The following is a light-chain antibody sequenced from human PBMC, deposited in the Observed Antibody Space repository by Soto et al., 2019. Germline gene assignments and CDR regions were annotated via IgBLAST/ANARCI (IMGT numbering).Light chain of an antibody. V-gene: IGLV1-44*01. CDR3: AAWDDSLNGVV. Sequence: QSVLTQPPSASGTPGQRVTISCSGSSSNIGSYTVNWYQQLPGTAPRLLIYNTYYRPSGVPDRFSGSKSGTSASLAISGLQSEDEADYYCAAWDDSLNGVVFGGGTQLTVL. J-gene: IGLJ3*02. CDR1: SSNIGSYT. CDR2: NTY.